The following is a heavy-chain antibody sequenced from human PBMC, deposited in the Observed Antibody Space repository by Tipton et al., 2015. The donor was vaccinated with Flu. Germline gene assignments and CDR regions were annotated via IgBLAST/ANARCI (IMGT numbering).Heavy chain of an antibody. CDR1: GFTFSNYW. J-gene: IGHJ4*02. V-gene: IGHV3-7*01. CDR2: IKDDGSEK. Sequence: SLRLSCAASGFTFSNYWMSWVRQAPGKGLEWVAHIKDDGSEKYYVDSLEGRFTISRDNAKNSLFLQMNSLRAEDTAVYYCARDYFDSSGFCDYWGQGTLVTVSS. CDR3: ARDYFDSSGFCDY. D-gene: IGHD3-22*01.